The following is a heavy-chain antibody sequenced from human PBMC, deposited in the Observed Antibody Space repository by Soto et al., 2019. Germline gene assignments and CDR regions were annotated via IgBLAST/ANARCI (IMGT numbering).Heavy chain of an antibody. D-gene: IGHD2-15*01. Sequence: PSETLSLTCTVSGGSIRTYYWSWIRQPPGKGLEWIGYIYYSGSTNYNPSLKSRVTISVDTSKNQFSLKLNSVTAADTAVYYCARDLVSVGLDYWGQGTLVTVSS. J-gene: IGHJ4*02. CDR1: GGSIRTYY. CDR3: ARDLVSVGLDY. CDR2: IYYSGST. V-gene: IGHV4-59*01.